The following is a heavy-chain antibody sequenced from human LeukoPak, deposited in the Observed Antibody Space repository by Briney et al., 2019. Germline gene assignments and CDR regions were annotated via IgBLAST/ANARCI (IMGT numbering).Heavy chain of an antibody. CDR1: GGSISSYY. D-gene: IGHD3-10*01. V-gene: IGHV4-59*01. CDR2: IYYSGST. J-gene: IGHJ3*02. CDR3: ARVRGAAFDI. Sequence: PSETLSLTCTVSGGSISSYYWSWTRQPPGKGLEWIGYIYYSGSTNYNPSLKSRVTISVDTSKNQFSLKLSSVTAADTAVYYCARVRGAAFDIWGQGTMVTVSS.